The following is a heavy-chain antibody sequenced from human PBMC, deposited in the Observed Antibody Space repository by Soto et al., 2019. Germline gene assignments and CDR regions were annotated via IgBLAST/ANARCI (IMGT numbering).Heavy chain of an antibody. J-gene: IGHJ6*02. V-gene: IGHV1-18*01. D-gene: IGHD3-3*01. CDR2: ISPYNGST. CDR3: AREESAVLRFLEWASYYGMDV. Sequence: ASVKVSCKASPYTIASHCISWLRHATGQGLEWMGWISPYNGSTSYAQRFQGRVTMTRDTSTSTVYMELSSLRSEDTAVYYCAREESAVLRFLEWASYYGMDVWGQGTTVTVSS. CDR1: PYTIASHC.